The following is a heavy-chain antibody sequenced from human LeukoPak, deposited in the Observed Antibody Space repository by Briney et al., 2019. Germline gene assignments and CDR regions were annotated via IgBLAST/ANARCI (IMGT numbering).Heavy chain of an antibody. J-gene: IGHJ4*02. V-gene: IGHV3-7*03. CDR3: ARDEAVTSYFDY. Sequence: RGSPRLSCAATGFTFSSYWISWVRRSPGKGLKWVANIKQDGSEKYYVDSVKGRFTISRDNAKNSLYLQMNSLRAEDTAVYYCARDEAVTSYFDYWGQGTLVTVSS. D-gene: IGHD4-17*01. CDR1: GFTFSSYW. CDR2: IKQDGSEK.